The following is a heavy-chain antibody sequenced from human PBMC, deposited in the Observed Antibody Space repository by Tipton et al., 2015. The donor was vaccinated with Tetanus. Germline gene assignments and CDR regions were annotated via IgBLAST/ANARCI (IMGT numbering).Heavy chain of an antibody. CDR3: ARQADNWFDP. CDR1: GGSLFSGSFY. V-gene: IGHV4-39*01. CDR2: IYYNGNT. J-gene: IGHJ5*02. Sequence: TLSLTCSASGGSLFSGSFYWAWVRQPPGKGLEWIGNIYYNGNTYYLSSLESRVTISTDTSKNQVSLSLRSVTAADTAVYYCARQADNWFDPWGPGTRVTVSS. D-gene: IGHD2-15*01.